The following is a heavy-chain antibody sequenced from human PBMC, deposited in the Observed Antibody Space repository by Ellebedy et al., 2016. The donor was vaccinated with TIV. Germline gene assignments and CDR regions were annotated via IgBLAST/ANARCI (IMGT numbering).Heavy chain of an antibody. Sequence: GSLRLSCSVSDSSISDYYWSWIRQPLGKGLEWIGHFYGSGTTDYKPSLKGRVTISADTSKNQFSLKLNSVTAADTAVYFCARHIVVPTPGFEYWGQGILVTVSS. CDR2: FYGSGTT. V-gene: IGHV4-59*08. J-gene: IGHJ4*02. CDR1: DSSISDYY. D-gene: IGHD2-21*01. CDR3: ARHIVVPTPGFEY.